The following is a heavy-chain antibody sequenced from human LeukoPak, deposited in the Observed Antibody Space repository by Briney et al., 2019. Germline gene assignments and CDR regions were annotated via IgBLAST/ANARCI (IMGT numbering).Heavy chain of an antibody. CDR1: GGSFSGYY. J-gene: IGHJ3*02. V-gene: IGHV4-34*01. D-gene: IGHD1-26*01. CDR3: ARYSGSYLDAFDI. Sequence: KPSETLSLTCAVYGGSFSGYYWSWIRQPPGKGLEWIGEINHSGSTNYNPSLKSRVTISVDTSKNQFSLKLSSVTAADTAVYYCARYSGSYLDAFDIWGQGTMVTVSS. CDR2: INHSGST.